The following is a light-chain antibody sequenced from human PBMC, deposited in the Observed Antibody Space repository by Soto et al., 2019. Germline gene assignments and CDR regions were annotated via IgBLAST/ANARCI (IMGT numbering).Light chain of an antibody. CDR3: QQYNNWPLLT. Sequence: EIVMTQSPATLSVSPGERATLSCRASQSVGSNLAWYQQKSGQAPRLLIYGASTRATGIPARVSGSGSGTDFTLTISSLQSEDFAVYYCQQYNNWPLLTFGGGTKVDIK. CDR1: QSVGSN. CDR2: GAS. J-gene: IGKJ4*01. V-gene: IGKV3-15*01.